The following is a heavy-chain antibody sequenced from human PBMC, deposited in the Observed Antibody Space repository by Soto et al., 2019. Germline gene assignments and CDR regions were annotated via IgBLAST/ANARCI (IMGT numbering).Heavy chain of an antibody. Sequence: GGSLRLSCAASGFTFSSYAMHWVRQAPGKGLEYVSAISSNGGSTYYANSVKGRFTISRDNSKNTLYLQMGSLRAEDMAVYYCARGAPWSISRLDAFDIWGQGTMVTVSS. V-gene: IGHV3-64*01. D-gene: IGHD1-26*01. CDR3: ARGAPWSISRLDAFDI. CDR2: ISSNGGST. J-gene: IGHJ3*02. CDR1: GFTFSSYA.